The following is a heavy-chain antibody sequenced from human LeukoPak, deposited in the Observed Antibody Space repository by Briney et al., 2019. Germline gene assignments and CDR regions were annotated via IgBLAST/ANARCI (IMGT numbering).Heavy chain of an antibody. J-gene: IGHJ4*02. V-gene: IGHV3-48*04. CDR1: GFTFNNYA. Sequence: PGGSLRLSCAASGFTFNNYAMNWVRQTPRGRLEWVSFIGISSGPLLYADSVKGRFTISRDNAKASVYLQMNRLRAEDTAVYYCARAKGYTSSYSFDYWGQGILVTVSS. D-gene: IGHD3-10*01. CDR3: ARAKGYTSSYSFDY. CDR2: IGISSGPL.